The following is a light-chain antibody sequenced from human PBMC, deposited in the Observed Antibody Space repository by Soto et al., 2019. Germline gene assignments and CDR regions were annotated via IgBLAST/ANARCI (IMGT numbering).Light chain of an antibody. Sequence: QSVLTQPASVSGSPGQSITISCTGTSSDVGAYNYVSWYQRYPGKAPKLMIYGVTNRPSGVSNRFSGSKTGNTAPLTISGLQAEDEADYYCFSHRGGDSHVFGTGTKATV. CDR1: SSDVGAYNY. CDR2: GVT. V-gene: IGLV2-14*01. CDR3: FSHRGGDSHV. J-gene: IGLJ1*01.